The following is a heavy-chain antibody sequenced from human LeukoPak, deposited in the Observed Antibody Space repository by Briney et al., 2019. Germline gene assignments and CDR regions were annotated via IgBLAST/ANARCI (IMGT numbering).Heavy chain of an antibody. V-gene: IGHV4-59*08. CDR1: GDSISTDY. CDR3: ARLDCISDTCYNY. CDR2: INYSGNS. D-gene: IGHD2-21*01. Sequence: SETLSITCIVSGDSISTDYWSWIRQSPGKGLEWIGYINYSGNSEYNPSLKSRVTISVDRSKKQVSLKMRSVTAADTAVYYCARLDCISDTCYNYWALGALVTVSS. J-gene: IGHJ4*02.